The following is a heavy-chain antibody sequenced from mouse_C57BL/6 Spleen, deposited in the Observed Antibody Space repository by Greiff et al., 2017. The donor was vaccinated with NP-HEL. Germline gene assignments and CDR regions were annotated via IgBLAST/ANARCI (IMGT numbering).Heavy chain of an antibody. CDR1: GFTFSSYA. CDR3: ARRRVYFDV. J-gene: IGHJ1*03. CDR2: ISDGGSYT. Sequence: EVQRVESGGGLVKPGGSLKLSCAASGFTFSSYAMSWVRQTPEKRLEWVATISDGGSYTYYPDNVKGRFTISRDNAKNNLYLQMSHLKSEDTAMYYCARRRVYFDVWGTGTTVTVSS. V-gene: IGHV5-4*03.